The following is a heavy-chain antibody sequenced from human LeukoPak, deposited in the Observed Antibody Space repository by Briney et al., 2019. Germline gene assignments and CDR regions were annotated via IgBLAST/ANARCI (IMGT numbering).Heavy chain of an antibody. V-gene: IGHV3-7*01. J-gene: IGHJ4*01. Sequence: PGGSLILSCAVSGCTFRSDWMNWVRQAPGKGLEWVASIRQEGGERSYVDSVKGRFTISRDNTKNPLSLQMSTLRAEDTAVYYCARDGTAAGLYFDLWGQGTLVTISS. CDR3: ARDGTAAGLYFDL. CDR1: GCTFRSDW. D-gene: IGHD6-13*01. CDR2: IRQEGGER.